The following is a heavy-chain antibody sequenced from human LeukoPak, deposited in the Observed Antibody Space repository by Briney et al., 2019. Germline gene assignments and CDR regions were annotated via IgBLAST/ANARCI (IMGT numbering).Heavy chain of an antibody. J-gene: IGHJ3*02. D-gene: IGHD6-13*01. CDR2: IYYSGST. V-gene: IGHV4-59*01. CDR1: GGSISSYY. CDR3: ARDLGIAAAGTSTRRADAFDI. Sequence: PSETLSLTCTVSGGSISSYYWSWIRQPPGKGLEWIGYIYYSGSTNYNPSLKSRVTISVDTSKNQFSLKLSSVTAADTAVYYCARDLGIAAAGTSTRRADAFDIWGQGTMVTVSS.